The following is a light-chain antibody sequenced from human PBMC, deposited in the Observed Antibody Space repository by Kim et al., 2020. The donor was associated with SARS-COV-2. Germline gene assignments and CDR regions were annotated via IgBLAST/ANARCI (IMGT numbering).Light chain of an antibody. CDR1: QSVSKRY. CDR2: GAS. Sequence: SPGERATLSCRASQSVSKRYLAWYQQKPGQATRLLIYGASIRAAGIPDRFSGSGSGTDFTLTISRLEPEDFAVYYCQQYGSSPPYTFGQGTKLEI. V-gene: IGKV3-20*01. J-gene: IGKJ2*01. CDR3: QQYGSSPPYT.